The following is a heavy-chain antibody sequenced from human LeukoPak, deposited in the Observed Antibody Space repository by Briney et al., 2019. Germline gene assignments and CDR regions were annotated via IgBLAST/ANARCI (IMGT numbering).Heavy chain of an antibody. CDR2: IDPSDSYT. V-gene: IGHV5-10-1*01. D-gene: IGHD3-22*01. CDR1: GYSFTNYW. J-gene: IGHJ4*02. CDR3: ARGGSSGYYYFDY. Sequence: GESLKISCKGSGYSFTNYWISWVRQIPGKGLEWMGRIDPSDSYTNFSPSFQGHVTISADKSTSTAYLQWSSLKASDTAMYYCARGGSSGYYYFDYWGQGTLVTASS.